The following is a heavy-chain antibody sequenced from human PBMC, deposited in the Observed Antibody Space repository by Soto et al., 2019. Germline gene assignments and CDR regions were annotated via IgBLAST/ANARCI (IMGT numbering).Heavy chain of an antibody. CDR1: GFTFSSYA. CDR3: ARDPIRATGTTNDAFDI. J-gene: IGHJ3*02. CDR2: ISGSGGST. Sequence: EVQLLESGGGLVQPGGSLRFSCAASGFTFSSYAMNWVRQAPGKGLEWVSAISGSGGSTYYADSVKGRFTISRDNSKNTLYLQMNSLRAEDTAVYYCARDPIRATGTTNDAFDIWGQGTMVTVSS. V-gene: IGHV3-23*01. D-gene: IGHD1-1*01.